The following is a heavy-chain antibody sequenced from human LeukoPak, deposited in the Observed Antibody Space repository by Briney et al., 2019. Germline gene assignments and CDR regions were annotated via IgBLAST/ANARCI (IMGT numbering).Heavy chain of an antibody. CDR1: DGSISNYY. D-gene: IGHD3-22*01. V-gene: IGHV4-59*08. J-gene: IGHJ1*01. Sequence: SETLSLTCTVSDGSISNYYWSWIRQPPGKGLEWIGYIYYSGSTNYNPSLKSRVTISVDTSKNQFSLKLSSVTAADTAVYYCARGVSYYDSSGYYNEYFQHWGQGTLVTVSS. CDR2: IYYSGST. CDR3: ARGVSYYDSSGYYNEYFQH.